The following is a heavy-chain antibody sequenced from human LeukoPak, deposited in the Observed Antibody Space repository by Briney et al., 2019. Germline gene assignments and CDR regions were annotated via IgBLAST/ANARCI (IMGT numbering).Heavy chain of an antibody. CDR3: ARDLEGSGSSGY. Sequence: PGGSLRLSCAASGFTVPDNYMNWVRQSSGRGLEWVSVIYGGGDTNYADSVKGRFTISRDNSKNTLYLQMNSLRAEDTAVYYCARDLEGSGSSGYWGQGTLVTVSS. J-gene: IGHJ4*02. D-gene: IGHD3-10*01. CDR1: GFTVPDNY. V-gene: IGHV3-53*01. CDR2: IYGGGDT.